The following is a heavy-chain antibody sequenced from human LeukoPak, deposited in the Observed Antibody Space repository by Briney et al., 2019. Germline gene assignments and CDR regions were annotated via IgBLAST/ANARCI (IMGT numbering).Heavy chain of an antibody. J-gene: IGHJ4*02. CDR1: GGTFSSYA. V-gene: IGHV1-69*13. CDR2: IIPIFGTA. D-gene: IGHD3-10*01. Sequence: SVTVSCKASGGTFSSYAISWVRQAPGQGLEWMGGIIPIFGTANYAQKFQGRVTITADESTSTAYMELSSLRSEDTAVYYCARMEGDYYGSGSYGYYFDYWGQGTLVTVSS. CDR3: ARMEGDYYGSGSYGYYFDY.